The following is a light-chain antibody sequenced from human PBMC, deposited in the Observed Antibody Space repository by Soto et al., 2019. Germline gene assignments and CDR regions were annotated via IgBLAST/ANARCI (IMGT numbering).Light chain of an antibody. CDR2: SAS. CDR3: QQSYKIPPT. CDR1: QSISSY. J-gene: IGKJ2*01. Sequence: DIQMTQSPSSLSASVGDRVTITCRASQSISSYLNWYQQKPGKAPKLLIFSASTLQSGVSSRFSGSGSGTDFTLTINSLQPEDFASYYCQQSYKIPPTFGQGTKVEIK. V-gene: IGKV1-39*01.